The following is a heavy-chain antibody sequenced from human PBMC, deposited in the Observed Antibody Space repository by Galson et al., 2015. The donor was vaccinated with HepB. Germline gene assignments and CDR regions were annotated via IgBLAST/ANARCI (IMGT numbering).Heavy chain of an antibody. D-gene: IGHD6-6*01. V-gene: IGHV4-38-2*01. CDR3: ARKGLVSFIDY. Sequence: QVQLQESGPGLVKPSETLSLTCAVSGYSISSGYYWGWIRQPPGTGLEWIGTIYHSGTTYYNPSLKSRVTISVDTSKNQSSLKMSSVTAADTAVYYCARKGLVSFIDYWGQGILVTVSS. CDR2: IYHSGTT. J-gene: IGHJ4*02. CDR1: GYSISSGYY.